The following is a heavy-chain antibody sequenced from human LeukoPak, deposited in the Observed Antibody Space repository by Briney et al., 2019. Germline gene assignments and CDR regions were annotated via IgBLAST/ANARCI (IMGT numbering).Heavy chain of an antibody. V-gene: IGHV1-18*01. CDR3: ARVGGGSSGYYQDAFDI. D-gene: IGHD3-22*01. Sequence: GASVKVSCKASGYTFTSYGISWVRQAPGQGIEWMGWINAYNGNTNYAQKLQGRVTMTTDTSTSTAYMELRSLRSDDTAVYYCARVGGGSSGYYQDAFDIWGQGTMVTV. CDR1: GYTFTSYG. CDR2: INAYNGNT. J-gene: IGHJ3*02.